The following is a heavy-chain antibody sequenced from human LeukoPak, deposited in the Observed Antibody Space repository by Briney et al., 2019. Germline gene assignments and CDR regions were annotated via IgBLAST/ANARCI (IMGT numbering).Heavy chain of an antibody. CDR1: GGSISSSSYY. J-gene: IGHJ6*03. CDR2: IYYSGST. V-gene: IGHV4-39*07. CDR3: AKSVHLYNFYYMDV. Sequence: PSETLSLTCTVSGGSISSSSYYWGWIRQPPGKGLEWIGSIYYSGSTYYNPSLKSRVTISVDTSKNQFSLKLSSVTAADTAVYHCAKSVHLYNFYYMDVWGKGTTVTVSS. D-gene: IGHD3-10*01.